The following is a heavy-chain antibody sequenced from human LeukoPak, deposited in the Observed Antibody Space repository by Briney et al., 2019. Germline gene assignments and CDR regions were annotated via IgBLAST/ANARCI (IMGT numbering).Heavy chain of an antibody. CDR3: ARDRAANQDWVEFDP. CDR2: IRDSGEA. D-gene: IGHD3/OR15-3a*01. CDR1: GFRVSDYY. V-gene: IGHV3-66*03. J-gene: IGHJ5*02. Sequence: PGGSLRLSCAVSGFRVSDYYMSWVRLAPGKGLEWVGLIRDSGEAFYADFARGRFAISRDESENTLYLQMNSLRVEDTAVYFCARDRAANQDWVEFDPWGQGTPVIVSS.